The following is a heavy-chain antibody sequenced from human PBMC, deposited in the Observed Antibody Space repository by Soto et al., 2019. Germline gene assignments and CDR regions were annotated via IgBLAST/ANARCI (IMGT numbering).Heavy chain of an antibody. CDR2: IIPIFGTA. CDR3: ARDLNGQGQWLVQASFDY. CDR1: GGTFSSYA. D-gene: IGHD6-19*01. J-gene: IGHJ4*02. V-gene: IGHV1-69*01. Sequence: QVQLVQSGAEVKKPGSSVKVSCKASGGTFSSYAISWVRQAPGQGLEWMGGIIPIFGTANYAQKFQGRVTITADESTSTAYMELSSLRSEDTAVYYCARDLNGQGQWLVQASFDYWGQGTLVTVSS.